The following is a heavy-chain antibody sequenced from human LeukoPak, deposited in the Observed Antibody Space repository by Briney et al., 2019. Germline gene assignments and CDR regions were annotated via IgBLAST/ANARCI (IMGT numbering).Heavy chain of an antibody. D-gene: IGHD3-10*01. Sequence: ASVKVFCKASGYTFTNYGITWVRQAPGQGLEWMGWISTYNGNTNYAQKLQGRVTMTTDTSTSTAYMELRSLRSDDTAVYYCARGTVTMIRGGHTEIDYWGQGTLVTVSS. V-gene: IGHV1-18*01. CDR2: ISTYNGNT. CDR3: ARGTVTMIRGGHTEIDY. J-gene: IGHJ4*02. CDR1: GYTFTNYG.